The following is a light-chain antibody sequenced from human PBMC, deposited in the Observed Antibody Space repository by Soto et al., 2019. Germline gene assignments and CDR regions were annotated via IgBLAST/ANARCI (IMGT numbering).Light chain of an antibody. CDR3: QQYGSSVWT. V-gene: IGKV3-20*01. J-gene: IGKJ1*01. CDR2: GAS. CDR1: QSVDSIY. Sequence: IGWTQSPGTLSLAPGDRATLSCRASQSVDSIYLAWYQQKPGQAPRLLIYGASNRATGIPDRFSGSGSGTDFTLTISRLEPEDFAVYYCQQYGSSVWTFGQGTKVDIK.